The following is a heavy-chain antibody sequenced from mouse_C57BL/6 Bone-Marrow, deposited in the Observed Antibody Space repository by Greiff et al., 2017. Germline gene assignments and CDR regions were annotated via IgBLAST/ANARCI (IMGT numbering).Heavy chain of an antibody. CDR3: AKYDGSRYFDV. J-gene: IGHJ1*03. V-gene: IGHV5-17*01. D-gene: IGHD1-1*01. Sequence: EVHLVESGGGLVKPGGSLKLSCAASGFTFSDYGMHWVRQAPEKGLEWVAYISSGSSTIYYADTVKGRFTISRDNAKNNLFLQMTSLRSEDTAMYYCAKYDGSRYFDVWGTGTTVTVSS. CDR1: GFTFSDYG. CDR2: ISSGSSTI.